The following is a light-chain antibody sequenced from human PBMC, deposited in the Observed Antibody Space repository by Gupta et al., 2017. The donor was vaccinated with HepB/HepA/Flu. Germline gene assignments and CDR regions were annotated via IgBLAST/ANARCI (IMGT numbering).Light chain of an antibody. CDR1: SSDVGDYKS. Sequence: SGSPGQSITISCTATSSDVGDYKSVSWYQQHPGKAPKLLISNVSNRPSGVSNRFSGSKSGNTASLTISGLQAEDEADYYCSSFTYTMTLVVFGGGTKVTVL. V-gene: IGLV2-14*04. CDR2: NVS. CDR3: SSFTYTMTLVV. J-gene: IGLJ2*01.